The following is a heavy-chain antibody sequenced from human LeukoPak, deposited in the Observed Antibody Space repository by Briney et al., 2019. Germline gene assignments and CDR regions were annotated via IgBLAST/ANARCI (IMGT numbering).Heavy chain of an antibody. J-gene: IGHJ4*02. Sequence: ETLSITCAVYGGSFSGYYWSWVRQAPGKGLEWVSGINGNGGSTGYADSVKGRFTISRDNAKNSLYLQMNSLRAEDTALYHCARAIYPGIAAAVAWGQGTLVTVSS. V-gene: IGHV3-20*01. CDR3: ARAIYPGIAAAVA. D-gene: IGHD6-13*01. CDR2: INGNGGST. CDR1: GGSFSGYY.